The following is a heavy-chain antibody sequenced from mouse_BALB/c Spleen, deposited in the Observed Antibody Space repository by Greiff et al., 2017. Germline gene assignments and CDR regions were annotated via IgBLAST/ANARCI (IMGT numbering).Heavy chain of an antibody. J-gene: IGHJ1*01. CDR3: ARKGDYFDV. CDR1: GYSITSGYY. CDR2: ISYDGSN. V-gene: IGHV3-6*02. Sequence: EVQLVESGPGLVKPSQSLSLTCSVTGYSITSGYYWNWIRQFPGNKLEWMGYISYDGSNNYNPSLKNRISITRDTSKNQFFLKLNSVTTEDTATYYCARKGDYFDVWGAGTTVTVSS.